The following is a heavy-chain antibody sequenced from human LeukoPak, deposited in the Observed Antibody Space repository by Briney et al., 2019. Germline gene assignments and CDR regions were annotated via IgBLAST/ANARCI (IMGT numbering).Heavy chain of an antibody. V-gene: IGHV1-8*01. CDR1: GYTFTSYD. CDR3: ARGIRGRRTFDY. D-gene: IGHD3-16*01. Sequence: ASVKVSCKASGYTFTSYDINWARQATGQGLEWMGWMNPNSGNTGYAQKFQGRVTMTRNTSISTAYMELSSLRSEDTAVYYCARGIRGRRTFDYWGQGTLVTVSS. CDR2: MNPNSGNT. J-gene: IGHJ4*02.